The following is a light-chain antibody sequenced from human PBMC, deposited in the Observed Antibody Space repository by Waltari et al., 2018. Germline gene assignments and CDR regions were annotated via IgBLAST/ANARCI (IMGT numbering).Light chain of an antibody. V-gene: IGKV4-1*01. J-gene: IGKJ1*01. CDR2: WAS. CDR1: QSVLYSPNNKNY. CDR3: QQYYSMWT. Sequence: DIVMTQSPDSLSVSPGERATINCKSSQSVLYSPNNKNYLAWYQQKPGQPPKLLIYWASTRESGVPDRFSGSGSGTDFTLTISSLQAEDVAVYYCQQYYSMWTFGQGTKVEIK.